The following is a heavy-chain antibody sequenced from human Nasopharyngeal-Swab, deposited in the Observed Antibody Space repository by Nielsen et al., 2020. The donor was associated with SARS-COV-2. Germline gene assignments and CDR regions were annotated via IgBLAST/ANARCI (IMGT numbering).Heavy chain of an antibody. D-gene: IGHD3-22*01. CDR3: ARVGTYYYDSSGHLNYYYYYYMDV. V-gene: IGHV4-59*01. CDR2: IYYSGST. J-gene: IGHJ6*03. Sequence: WIRQPPGKGLEWIGYIYYSGSTIYNPSLKSRVTISVDTSKNQFSLKLSSVTAADTAVYYCARVGTYYYDSSGHLNYYYYYYMDVWGKGTTVTVSS.